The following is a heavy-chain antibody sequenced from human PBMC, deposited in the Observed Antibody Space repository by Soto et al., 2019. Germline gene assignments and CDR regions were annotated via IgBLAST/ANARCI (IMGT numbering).Heavy chain of an antibody. V-gene: IGHV1-2*02. CDR1: GYTFTGYY. J-gene: IGHJ6*02. D-gene: IGHD2-2*01. CDR3: ARERYQVISDGMDV. CDR2: INPQTGGT. Sequence: ASVKVSCKASGYTFTGYYIHWVREAPGQGLEWMGWINPQTGGTSYAQKFQGRVTLSRDTSISTAYLELSRLTFDDAAVYFCARERYQVISDGMDVWGQGTTVTVSS.